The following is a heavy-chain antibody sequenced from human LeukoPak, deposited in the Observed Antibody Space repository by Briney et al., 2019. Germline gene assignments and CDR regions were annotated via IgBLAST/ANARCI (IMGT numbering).Heavy chain of an antibody. Sequence: PGGSLRLSCAASGFTVSSNYMSWVRQAPGKRLEWVSLIYSGDNTYYADSVKGRFTISRDNSKNTLYLQMNSLRAEDTAVYYCARGYGGYSYVDYFNYWGQGTLVTVSS. CDR1: GFTVSSNY. V-gene: IGHV3-66*01. D-gene: IGHD5-18*01. CDR2: IYSGDNT. J-gene: IGHJ4*02. CDR3: ARGYGGYSYVDYFNY.